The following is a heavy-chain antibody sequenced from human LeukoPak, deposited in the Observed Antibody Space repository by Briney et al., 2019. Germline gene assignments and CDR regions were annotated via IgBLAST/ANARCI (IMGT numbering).Heavy chain of an antibody. V-gene: IGHV1-8*03. J-gene: IGHJ5*02. D-gene: IGHD3-22*01. CDR3: ARVSSTDYYNNRGWFDP. CDR1: GYTFTSYD. Sequence: ASVKVSCKASGYTFTSYDINWVRQATGQGLEWMGYVNPNSGNTGYARNFQGRVTLTWDTSISTAYVELSSLRSEDTAVYYCARVSSTDYYNNRGWFDPWGQGTLVTVSS. CDR2: VNPNSGNT.